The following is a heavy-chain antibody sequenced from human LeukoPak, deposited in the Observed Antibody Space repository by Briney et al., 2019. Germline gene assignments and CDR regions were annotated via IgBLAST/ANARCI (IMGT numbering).Heavy chain of an antibody. V-gene: IGHV3-48*02. J-gene: IGHJ4*02. D-gene: IGHD5-24*01. CDR2: ISASSSTI. Sequence: QPGGSLRLSCAVSGFTFNTYSMNWVRQAPGKGLEWVSYISASSSTIYYADSVKGRFTISRDNAKNSLYLQTNSLRDEDTAVYYCARVDGHFDYWGQGTLVTVSS. CDR1: GFTFNTYS. CDR3: ARVDGHFDY.